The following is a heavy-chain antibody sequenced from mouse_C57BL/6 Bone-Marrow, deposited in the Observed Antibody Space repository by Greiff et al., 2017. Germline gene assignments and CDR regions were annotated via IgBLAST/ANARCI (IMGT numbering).Heavy chain of an antibody. CDR3: TRGDYDSDYLDY. Sequence: QVQLQQSGAELVRPGASVTLSCKASGYTFTDYEMHWVKQTPVHGLEWIGAIYPETGGTAYHQKFKGKAILTADKSSSTVYMGRRSLTSADSAVYYCTRGDYDSDYLDYWGQGTTLTVSS. J-gene: IGHJ2*01. CDR2: IYPETGGT. CDR1: GYTFTDYE. D-gene: IGHD2-4*01. V-gene: IGHV1-15*01.